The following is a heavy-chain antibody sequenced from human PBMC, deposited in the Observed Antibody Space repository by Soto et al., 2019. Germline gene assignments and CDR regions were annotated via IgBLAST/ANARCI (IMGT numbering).Heavy chain of an antibody. V-gene: IGHV1-2*04. J-gene: IGHJ4*02. CDR1: GYSFTDYH. Sequence: QVQLVQSGAEVKKPGASVKVSCKASGYSFTDYHIHWVRQAPGQGLEWLGRINPKSGGTSTAQKFQGWVTITADESTSTAYMELSSLRSEDTAVYYCANGSGSYYRHYFDYWGQGTLVTVSS. CDR3: ANGSGSYYRHYFDY. CDR2: INPKSGGT. D-gene: IGHD3-10*01.